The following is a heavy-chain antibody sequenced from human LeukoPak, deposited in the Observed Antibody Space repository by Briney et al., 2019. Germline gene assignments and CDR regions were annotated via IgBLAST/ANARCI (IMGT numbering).Heavy chain of an antibody. CDR2: ISSSSSYI. J-gene: IGHJ4*02. CDR1: GFTFSSYS. CDR3: ARGLEKMIGSYYTNGRFDY. Sequence: AGGSLRLSCAASGFTFSSYSMNWVRQAPGKGLEWVSSISSSSSYIYYADSVKGRFTISRDNAKNSLYLQMNSLRAEDTAVYYCARGLEKMIGSYYTNGRFDYWGQGTLVTVSS. D-gene: IGHD1-26*01. V-gene: IGHV3-21*01.